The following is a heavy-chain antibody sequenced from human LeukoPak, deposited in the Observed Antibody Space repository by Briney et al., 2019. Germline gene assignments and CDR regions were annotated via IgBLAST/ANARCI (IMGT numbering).Heavy chain of an antibody. J-gene: IGHJ4*02. D-gene: IGHD3-22*01. CDR3: AKVLYYYDSSGFWNPYFDY. V-gene: IGHV3-11*01. CDR2: ISSSGSSI. Sequence: KPGGSLRLSCAASGFTFSDYYMSWIRQAPGKGLEWVSYISSSGSSIYYADSVKGRFTISRDNSKNTLYLQMNSLRAEDTAVYYCAKVLYYYDSSGFWNPYFDYWGQGTLVTVSS. CDR1: GFTFSDYY.